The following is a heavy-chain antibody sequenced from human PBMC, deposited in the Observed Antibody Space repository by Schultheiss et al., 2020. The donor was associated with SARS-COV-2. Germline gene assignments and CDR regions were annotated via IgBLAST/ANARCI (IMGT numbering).Heavy chain of an antibody. CDR3: ARGGPSGHEPLPADC. CDR1: GFTFSDYW. J-gene: IGHJ4*02. CDR2: IKEDGSEE. Sequence: GGSLRLSCAASGFTFSDYWMSWVRQGPGKGLEWVANIKEDGSEERYVDSVKGRFTISRDNAKNSLYLQMNRLRVDDAAVYYCARGGPSGHEPLPADCWGRGTLVTVSS. V-gene: IGHV3-7*03. D-gene: IGHD5-12*01.